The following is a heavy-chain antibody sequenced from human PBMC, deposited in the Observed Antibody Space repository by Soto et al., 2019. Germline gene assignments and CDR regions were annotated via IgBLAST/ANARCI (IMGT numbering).Heavy chain of an antibody. Sequence: GASVKVSCKASGYTFTNFGVTWVRRAPGQGLEWMGWVSAYTDTPNYAQKFQGRVTMTIDTSTSTAYMELRSLTSDDTAAYYCARVIPGVEDWFEPWGQETLVTVSS. J-gene: IGHJ5*02. CDR1: GYTFTNFG. CDR3: ARVIPGVEDWFEP. D-gene: IGHD2-2*02. CDR2: VSAYTDTP. V-gene: IGHV1-18*01.